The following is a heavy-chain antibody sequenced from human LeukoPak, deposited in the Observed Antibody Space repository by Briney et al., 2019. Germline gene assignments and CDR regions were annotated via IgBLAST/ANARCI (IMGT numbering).Heavy chain of an antibody. D-gene: IGHD6-13*01. CDR2: ISSSSSTT. CDR3: ARERDSSSWYAFDI. J-gene: IGHJ3*02. CDR1: GFTFSSYS. Sequence: GGSLRLSCAASGFTFSSYSLNWVRQAPGKGLEWVSHISSSSSTTYYGDSVKGRFTISRDNAKNSLYLQMNSLRDEDTAVYYCARERDSSSWYAFDIWGQGTMVTVSS. V-gene: IGHV3-48*02.